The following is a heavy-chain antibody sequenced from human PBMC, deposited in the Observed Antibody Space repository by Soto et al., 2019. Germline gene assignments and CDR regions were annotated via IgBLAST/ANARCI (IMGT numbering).Heavy chain of an antibody. D-gene: IGHD2-2*01. J-gene: IGHJ4*02. CDR1: GGSISSATYY. CDR2: IYYTGAT. V-gene: IGHV4-31*03. CDR3: ATIVSRAHGLPASGGFDN. Sequence: QVQLQESGPGLVKPSQTLSLTCTVSGGSISSATYYWSWIRQQPGKGLEWIGYIYYTGATYYNMSLKTRLSISRDTSENQCSLRLNSVTAADTAVYYCATIVSRAHGLPASGGFDNWGQGTLVTVSS.